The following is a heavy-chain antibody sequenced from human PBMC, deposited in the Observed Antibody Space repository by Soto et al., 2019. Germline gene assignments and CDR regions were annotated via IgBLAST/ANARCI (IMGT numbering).Heavy chain of an antibody. V-gene: IGHV4-59*01. J-gene: IGHJ4*02. CDR3: ARGLSVLLWFGPDEGWAIDY. CDR2: IYYSGST. D-gene: IGHD3-10*01. CDR1: GGSISSYY. Sequence: SETLSLTCTVSGGSISSYYWSWIRQPPGKGLEWIGYIYYSGSTNYNPSLKSRVTISVDTSKNQFSLKLSSVTAADTAVYYCARGLSVLLWFGPDEGWAIDYWGQGTLVTVSS.